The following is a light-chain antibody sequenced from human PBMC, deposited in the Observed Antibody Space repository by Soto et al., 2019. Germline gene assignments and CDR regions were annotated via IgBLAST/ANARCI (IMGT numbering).Light chain of an antibody. V-gene: IGLV1-44*01. CDR1: SSNIGSNA. Sequence: VLTQPPSASGTPGQRVTISCSGSSSNIGSNAVYWYQQLPGTAPTLLIYSNNQRPSGVPDRFSGSKSGTSASLAISGLQSEDEADYYCAAWDVSLNDVVFGGGTKVTVL. CDR3: AAWDVSLNDVV. J-gene: IGLJ2*01. CDR2: SNN.